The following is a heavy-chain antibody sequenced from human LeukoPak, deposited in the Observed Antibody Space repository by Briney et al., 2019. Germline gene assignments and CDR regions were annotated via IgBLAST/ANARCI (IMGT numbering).Heavy chain of an antibody. CDR1: GFTFSNYS. V-gene: IGHV3-23*01. D-gene: IGHD3-22*01. CDR3: AKTPYYDSSGYYFDY. Sequence: PGWSLRLSCAASGFTFSNYSMSWVRQAPGKVLEWVSAISGSGGSTYYADSVKGRFTIPRDNSKNTLYLQMNSLRAEDTAVYYCAKTPYYDSSGYYFDYWGQGTLVTVSS. CDR2: ISGSGGST. J-gene: IGHJ4*02.